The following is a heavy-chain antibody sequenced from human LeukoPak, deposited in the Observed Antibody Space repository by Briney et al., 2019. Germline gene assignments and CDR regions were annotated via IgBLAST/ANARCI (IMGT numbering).Heavy chain of an antibody. Sequence: ASVKVSCKASGYTFTGYYMHWVRQAPGQGLEWMGWINPNSGGTNYAQKFQGRVTMTRDTSISTAYMELSRLGSDDTAVYYCARLNWAVGAFDIWGQGTMVTVSS. J-gene: IGHJ3*02. D-gene: IGHD7-27*01. V-gene: IGHV1-2*02. CDR3: ARLNWAVGAFDI. CDR1: GYTFTGYY. CDR2: INPNSGGT.